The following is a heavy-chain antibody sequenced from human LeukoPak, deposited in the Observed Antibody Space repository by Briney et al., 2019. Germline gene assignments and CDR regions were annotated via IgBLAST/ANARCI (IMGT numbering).Heavy chain of an antibody. V-gene: IGHV3-21*01. CDR1: GFTFSSYS. Sequence: GGSLRLSCAASGFTFSSYSMNWVRQAPGKGLEWVSSISSSSSYIYYADSVKGRFTISRDNAKNSLHLQMNSLRAEDTAVYYCARDVAVAGVPFDYWGQGTLVIVSS. J-gene: IGHJ4*02. CDR2: ISSSSSYI. D-gene: IGHD6-19*01. CDR3: ARDVAVAGVPFDY.